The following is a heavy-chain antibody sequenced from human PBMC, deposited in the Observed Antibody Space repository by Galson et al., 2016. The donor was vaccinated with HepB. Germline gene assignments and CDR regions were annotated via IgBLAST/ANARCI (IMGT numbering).Heavy chain of an antibody. CDR1: GITFSSYI. V-gene: IGHV3-30-3*01. Sequence: SLRLSCAASGITFSSYIMHWVRQAPGKGLEWVAVISYGGSNKYYADSVKGRFTISRDNSKNTLYVQMNSLRVEDTAVYYCATQHSSGWYRPDYWGQGTLVTVSS. D-gene: IGHD6-19*01. J-gene: IGHJ4*02. CDR2: ISYGGSNK. CDR3: ATQHSSGWYRPDY.